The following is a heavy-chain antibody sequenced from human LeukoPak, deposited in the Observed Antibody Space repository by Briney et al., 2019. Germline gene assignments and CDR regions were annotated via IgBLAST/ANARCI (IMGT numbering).Heavy chain of an antibody. CDR1: GSRFTSYW. Sequence: GEPLQISCKGSGSRFTSYWIGWVRTMPGKGVGRMGTIYPGDYDTRYSPSFQGQVTISADKSISTAYLQWSSLKASDTAMYYCARREYGRYCSGGSCPGAFDIWGQGTMVTVSS. CDR2: IYPGDYDT. J-gene: IGHJ3*02. CDR3: ARREYGRYCSGGSCPGAFDI. D-gene: IGHD2-15*01. V-gene: IGHV5-51*01.